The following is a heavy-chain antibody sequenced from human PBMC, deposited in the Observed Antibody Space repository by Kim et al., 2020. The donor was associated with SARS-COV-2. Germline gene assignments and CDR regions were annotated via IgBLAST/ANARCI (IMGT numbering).Heavy chain of an antibody. Sequence: GGSLRLSCAASGFTFSSYSMNWVRQAPGKGLEWVSSISSSSYIYYADSVKGRFTISRDNAKNSLYLQMNSLRAEDTAVYYCARLTPERLYYYDSSGYPSYGMDVWGQGTTVTVSS. D-gene: IGHD3-22*01. J-gene: IGHJ6*02. CDR1: GFTFSSYS. V-gene: IGHV3-21*01. CDR3: ARLTPERLYYYDSSGYPSYGMDV. CDR2: ISSSSYI.